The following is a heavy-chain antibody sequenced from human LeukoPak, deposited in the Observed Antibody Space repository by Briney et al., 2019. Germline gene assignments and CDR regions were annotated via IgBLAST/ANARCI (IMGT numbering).Heavy chain of an antibody. D-gene: IGHD6-6*01. CDR3: ARSLLNEGWAARGRLDFDY. CDR1: GYSISSGYY. Sequence: SETLSLTCAVSGYSISSGYYWGWIRQPPGKGLEWIGIIYHSGSTYYNPSLKSRVTISVDTSKNQFSLKLSSVTAADTAVYYCARSLLNEGWAARGRLDFDYWGQGTLVTVSS. J-gene: IGHJ4*02. V-gene: IGHV4-38-2*01. CDR2: IYHSGST.